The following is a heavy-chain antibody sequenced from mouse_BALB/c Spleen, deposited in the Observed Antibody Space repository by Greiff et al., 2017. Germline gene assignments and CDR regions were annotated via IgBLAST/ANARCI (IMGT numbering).Heavy chain of an antibody. CDR3: ARGASPVDYARED. CDR1: GFTFSDFY. D-gene: IGHD1-1*01. CDR2: SRNKANDYTT. J-gene: IGHJ4*01. Sequence: EVQVVESGGGLVQPGGSLRLSCATSGFTFSDFYMEWVRQPPGKRLEWIAASRNKANDYTTEYSASVKGRFIVSRHTSQSILYLQMNALRAEDTAIYECARGASPVDYAREDWGKRTTDSVSS. V-gene: IGHV7-1*02.